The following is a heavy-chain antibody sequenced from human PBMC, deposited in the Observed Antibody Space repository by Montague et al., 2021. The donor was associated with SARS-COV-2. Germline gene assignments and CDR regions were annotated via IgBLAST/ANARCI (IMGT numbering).Heavy chain of an antibody. CDR3: ARGGGYYNYGLDV. CDR1: GGSISNYY. J-gene: IGHJ6*02. D-gene: IGHD3-22*01. CDR2: IYYSGST. Sequence: SETLSLTCTVSGGSISNYYWSWIRQPPGRGLEWIGYIYYSGSTDYRPSLKSRVTISLDTFKNQFSLKVTSVTAADTAVYYCARGGGYYNYGLDVWGPGTTVTVSS. V-gene: IGHV4-59*01.